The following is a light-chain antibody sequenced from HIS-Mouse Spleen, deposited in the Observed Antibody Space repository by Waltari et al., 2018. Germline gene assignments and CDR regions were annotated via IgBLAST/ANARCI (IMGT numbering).Light chain of an antibody. CDR1: SSDVGGLND. J-gene: IGLJ2*01. CDR3: SSYTSSSTLAV. V-gene: IGLV2-14*03. CDR2: DVS. Sequence: QSALTQPAPVSGSPGPSITISCTGTSSDVGGLNDAPWYQQHPGKAPKLMIYDVSNRPSGVSNRFSGSKSGNTASLTISGLQAEDEADYYCSSYTSSSTLAVFGGGTKLTVL.